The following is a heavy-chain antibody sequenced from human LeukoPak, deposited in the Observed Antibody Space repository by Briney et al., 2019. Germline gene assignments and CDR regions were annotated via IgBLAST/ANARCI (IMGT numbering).Heavy chain of an antibody. CDR1: GGSISSGGYY. CDR3: ARDHNNHFDY. D-gene: IGHD1-14*01. V-gene: IGHV4-31*03. Sequence: PQTLSLTCTVSGGSISSGGYYWSWIRQHPGKGLEWIGYIYYSGSTYYNPSLKSRVTISVDTSKNQFSLKLSSVTAADTAVYYCARDHNNHFDYWGQGTLVTVSS. CDR2: IYYSGST. J-gene: IGHJ4*02.